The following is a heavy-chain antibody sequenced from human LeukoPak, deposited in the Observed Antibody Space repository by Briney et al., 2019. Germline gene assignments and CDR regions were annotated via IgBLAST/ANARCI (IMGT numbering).Heavy chain of an antibody. CDR2: VDPSDSYT. V-gene: IGHV5-10-1*01. CDR1: GYNFTSYW. Sequence: GESLKISCKGSGYNFTSYWISWVRQMPGKGLEWMGRVDPSDSYTNYSPSFQGHVTISADKSITTAYLQWSSLKASDTAMYYCARLRDGSIDYWGQGTLVTVSS. CDR3: ARLRDGSIDY. J-gene: IGHJ4*02.